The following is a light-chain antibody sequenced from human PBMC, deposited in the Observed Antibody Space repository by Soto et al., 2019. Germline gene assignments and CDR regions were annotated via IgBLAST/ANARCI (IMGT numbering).Light chain of an antibody. CDR1: QSVSSSY. CDR2: GAA. CDR3: QQRSNWPIT. J-gene: IGKJ5*01. V-gene: IGKV3D-20*02. Sequence: EIVLTNCPGNLTLSQGERATLSCRASQSVSSSYFAWYQQKPGQAPRLLIYGAASRSTGIPDRFSGSGSGTDFTLTISSLEPADFAVYYCQQRSNWPITFGQGTRLEI.